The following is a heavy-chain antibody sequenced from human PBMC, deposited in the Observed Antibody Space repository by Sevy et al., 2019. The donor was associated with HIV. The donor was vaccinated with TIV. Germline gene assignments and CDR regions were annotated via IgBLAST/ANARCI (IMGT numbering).Heavy chain of an antibody. CDR1: GFTFDDYA. CDR3: AKDRTYCSGGSCSHPSYYFDY. CDR2: ISWNSGSI. V-gene: IGHV3-9*01. Sequence: SLKISCAASGFTFDDYAMHWVRQAPGKGLEWVSGISWNSGSIGYADSVKGRFTISRDNAKNSLYLQMNSLRAEDTALYYCAKDRTYCSGGSCSHPSYYFDYWGQGTLVTVSS. D-gene: IGHD2-15*01. J-gene: IGHJ4*02.